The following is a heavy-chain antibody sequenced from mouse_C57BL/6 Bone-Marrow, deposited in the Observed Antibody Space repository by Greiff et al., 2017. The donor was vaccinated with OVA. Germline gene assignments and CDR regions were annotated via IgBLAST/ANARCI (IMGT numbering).Heavy chain of an antibody. CDR1: GFSLTSYG. CDR3: AGQLRLLFDY. V-gene: IGHV2-2*01. CDR2: IWSGGST. Sequence: QVHVKQSGPGLVQPSQSLSITCTVSGFSLTSYGVHWVRQSPGKGLEWLGVIWSGGSTDYNAAFISRLSISKDNSKSQVFFKMNRLQADDTAIYYCAGQLRLLFDYWGQGTTLTVSS. D-gene: IGHD3-2*02. J-gene: IGHJ2*01.